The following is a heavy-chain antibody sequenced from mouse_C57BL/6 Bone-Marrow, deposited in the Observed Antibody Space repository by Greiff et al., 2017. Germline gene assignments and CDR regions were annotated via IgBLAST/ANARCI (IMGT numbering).Heavy chain of an antibody. CDR2: INPNNGGT. CDR1: GYTFTDYY. D-gene: IGHD1-1*01. CDR3: ARSGTTVVFDY. Sequence: EVQLQQSGPELVKPGASVKISCKASGYTFTDYYMNWVKQSHGKSLEWIGDINPNNGGTSYNQKFKGKATLTVDKSSSNAYMELRRLTSEDSAVYYGARSGTTVVFDYWGQGTTLTVSS. V-gene: IGHV1-26*01. J-gene: IGHJ2*01.